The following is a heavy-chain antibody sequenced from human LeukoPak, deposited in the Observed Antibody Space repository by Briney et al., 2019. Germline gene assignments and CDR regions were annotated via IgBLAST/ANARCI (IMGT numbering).Heavy chain of an antibody. D-gene: IGHD3-10*02. CDR1: GFIFSHHG. CDR2: IRADAVTT. CDR3: QYAN. Sequence: GGSLRLSCATSGFIFSHHGMNWVRQAPGKGLEWVSGIRADAVTTYYADSVKGRFIISRDDSKNTVYLQMNSLYYCVKDDGWVQYANWGQGTLVTVSS. V-gene: IGHV3-23*01. J-gene: IGHJ4*02.